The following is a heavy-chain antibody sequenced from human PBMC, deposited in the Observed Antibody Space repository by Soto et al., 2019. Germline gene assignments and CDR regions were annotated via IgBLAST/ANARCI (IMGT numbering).Heavy chain of an antibody. CDR1: GGSISSSSYY. Sequence: SETLSLTCTVSGGSISSSSYYWGWIRQPPGKGLEWIGYIYYSGSTYYNPSLKSRVTISVDTSKNQFSLKLSSVTAADTAVYYCARRPLYYHDSSGYYPIFDYWGQGTLVTVSS. CDR2: IYYSGST. J-gene: IGHJ4*02. V-gene: IGHV4-31*03. CDR3: ARRPLYYHDSSGYYPIFDY. D-gene: IGHD3-22*01.